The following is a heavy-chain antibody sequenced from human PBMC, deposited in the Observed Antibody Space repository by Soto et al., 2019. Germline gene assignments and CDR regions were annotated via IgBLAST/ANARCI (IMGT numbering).Heavy chain of an antibody. Sequence: SETLSLTCTVSGGSISTNYWTWIRQPPERGLEWVGYIYSSGTTNYNPSLKSRVTISVDMSKNTLYLQMNSLRAEDTAVYYCAREPAWELLMVDYWGQGTLVTVSS. CDR1: GGSISTNY. D-gene: IGHD1-26*01. V-gene: IGHV4-59*01. J-gene: IGHJ4*02. CDR3: AREPAWELLMVDY. CDR2: IYSSGTT.